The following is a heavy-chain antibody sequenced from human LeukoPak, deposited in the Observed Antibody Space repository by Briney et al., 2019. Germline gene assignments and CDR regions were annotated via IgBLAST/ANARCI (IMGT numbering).Heavy chain of an antibody. V-gene: IGHV4-61*05. CDR2: IFTSGST. CDR3: ARAPVTVKDSFDI. J-gene: IGHJ3*02. CDR1: GGSISSSSYY. Sequence: SETLSLTCTVSGGSISSSSYYWGWIRQPPGKGLEWIGRIFTSGSTNYNASLKSRVTMSVDTSKNQFSLKLRSMTAADTAVYYCARAPVTVKDSFDIWGQGTMVTVSS. D-gene: IGHD4-11*01.